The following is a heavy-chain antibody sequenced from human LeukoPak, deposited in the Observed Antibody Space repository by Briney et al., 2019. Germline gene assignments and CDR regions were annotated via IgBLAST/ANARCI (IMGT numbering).Heavy chain of an antibody. CDR3: ARPSDSSGYFAFDI. D-gene: IGHD3-22*01. CDR2: IDPTDSYT. Sequence: GESLKISCKGSGYRFTTYWISWVRQMPGKGLEWMGKIDPTDSYTNYSPSFQDHVTLSTDKSTSTAYLQWSSLRASDTAIYYCARPSDSSGYFAFDIWGQGTMVTVSS. CDR1: GYRFTTYW. J-gene: IGHJ3*02. V-gene: IGHV5-10-1*01.